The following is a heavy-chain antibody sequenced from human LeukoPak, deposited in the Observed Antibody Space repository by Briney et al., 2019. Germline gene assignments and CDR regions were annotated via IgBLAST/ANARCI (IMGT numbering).Heavy chain of an antibody. Sequence: PGRSLRLSCAASGFTFSSYGMHWVRQAPGKGLEWVAVIWYDGSNKYYADSVKGRFTISRDNSKNTLYLQMNSLRAEDTAVYYCARDNNWGSTHYWGQGTLVTVSS. CDR1: GFTFSSYG. J-gene: IGHJ4*02. D-gene: IGHD7-27*01. CDR3: ARDNNWGSTHY. V-gene: IGHV3-33*01. CDR2: IWYDGSNK.